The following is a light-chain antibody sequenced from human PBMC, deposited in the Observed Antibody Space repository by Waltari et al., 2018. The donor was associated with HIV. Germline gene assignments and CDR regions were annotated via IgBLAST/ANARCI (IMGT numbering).Light chain of an antibody. V-gene: IGLV2-14*01. CDR3: SSFTTSTTLL. J-gene: IGLJ2*01. CDR1: SSDVGGYNY. CDR2: NVT. Sequence: QSALTQPASVSGSPGQSITISCSGTSSDVGGYNYVAWYQQHPGKAPKLVIYNVTKRPSGVSDRFSGSKSGNTASLTISGLQAEDEADYFCSSFTTSTTLLFGGGTKLPVL.